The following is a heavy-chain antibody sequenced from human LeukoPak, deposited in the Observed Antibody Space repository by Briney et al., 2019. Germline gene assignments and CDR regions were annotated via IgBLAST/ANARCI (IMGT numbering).Heavy chain of an antibody. CDR1: GFTFSSYG. CDR3: VKGSKVVLFTRDHNMDV. J-gene: IGHJ6*03. CDR2: IRFDGSNK. V-gene: IGHV3-30*02. D-gene: IGHD2-15*01. Sequence: GGSLRLSCAASGFTFSSYGMHWVRQAPGKGLEWVTYIRFDGSNKYYADSVKGRFTISRDNSKNTLYLQMNSLRAEDTAVYYRVKGSKVVLFTRDHNMDVWGKGTTVTISS.